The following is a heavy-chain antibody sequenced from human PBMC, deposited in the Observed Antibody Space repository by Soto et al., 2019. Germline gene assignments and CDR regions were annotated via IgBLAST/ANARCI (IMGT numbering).Heavy chain of an antibody. J-gene: IGHJ4*02. Sequence: QVQLRESGPRLVKPSGTLSLTCAVSGSSITSSNWWTWVRQPPGKGLEWIGESYHSGSSNYNPSLKSRVTISVDKSKNQFFLKLTSVTAADTAVYYCARRYYYDSRGYYLGDWGQGTLVTVSS. CDR2: SYHSGSS. CDR3: ARRYYYDSRGYYLGD. D-gene: IGHD3-22*01. CDR1: GSSITSSNW. V-gene: IGHV4-4*02.